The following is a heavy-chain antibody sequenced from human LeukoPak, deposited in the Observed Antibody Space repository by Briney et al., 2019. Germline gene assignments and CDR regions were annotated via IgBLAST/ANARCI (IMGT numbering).Heavy chain of an antibody. CDR1: GYTCTSYD. J-gene: IGHJ6*03. CDR2: MNPNSGNT. D-gene: IGHD6-19*01. Sequence: ASVKVSCKASGYTCTSYDINWVRQATGQGLEWMGWMNPNSGNTGYAQKFQGRVTITRNTSISTAYMELSSLRSEDTAVYYCARYSSGWYGGYYYYYYMDVWGKGTTVTVSS. CDR3: ARYSSGWYGGYYYYYYMDV. V-gene: IGHV1-8*03.